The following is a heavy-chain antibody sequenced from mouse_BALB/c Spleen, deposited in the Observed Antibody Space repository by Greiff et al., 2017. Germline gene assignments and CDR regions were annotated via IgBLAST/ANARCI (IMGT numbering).Heavy chain of an antibody. D-gene: IGHD2-10*02. V-gene: IGHV3-6*02. CDR1: GYSITSGYY. Sequence: DVKLQESGPGLVKPSQSLSLTCSVTGYSITSGYYWNWIRQFPGNKLEWMGYISYDGSNNYNPSLKNRISITRDTSKNQFFLKLNSVTTEDTATYYCARKYGNYFYYYAMDYWGQGTSVTVSS. J-gene: IGHJ4*01. CDR2: ISYDGSN. CDR3: ARKYGNYFYYYAMDY.